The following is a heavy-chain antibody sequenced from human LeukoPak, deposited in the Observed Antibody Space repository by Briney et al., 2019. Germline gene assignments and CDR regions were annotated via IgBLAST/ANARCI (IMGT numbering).Heavy chain of an antibody. CDR1: GFTFTTYA. CDR3: AKDLALAGTRGGFDF. J-gene: IGHJ3*01. Sequence: PGGSLRLSCAASGFTFTTYAINWVRQAPGKGLEWVSGISGGGDKAYYADSVNGRFTISRDNSENTVSLQMSSLRAEDTALYYCAKDLALAGTRGGFDFWGQGTRVAVSS. D-gene: IGHD6-19*01. CDR2: ISGGGDKA. V-gene: IGHV3-23*01.